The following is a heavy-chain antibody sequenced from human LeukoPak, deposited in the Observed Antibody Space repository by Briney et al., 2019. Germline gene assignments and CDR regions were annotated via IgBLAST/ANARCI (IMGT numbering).Heavy chain of an antibody. J-gene: IGHJ6*03. Sequence: PGGSLRLSCAASGFTFSSYGMHWVRQAPGKGLEWVAFIRNDGSNKYYADSVKGRFTISRDNSKNTLYLQMNSLRAEDTAVYYCAKGLGSSGYYHYYYYMDVWGKGTTVTVSS. CDR3: AKGLGSSGYYHYYYYMDV. V-gene: IGHV3-30*02. CDR2: IRNDGSNK. CDR1: GFTFSSYG. D-gene: IGHD3-22*01.